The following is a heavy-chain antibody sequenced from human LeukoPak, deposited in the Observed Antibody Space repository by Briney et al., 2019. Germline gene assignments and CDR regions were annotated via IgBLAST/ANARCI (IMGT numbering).Heavy chain of an antibody. D-gene: IGHD1-26*01. V-gene: IGHV3-48*04. J-gene: IGHJ4*02. CDR2: ISSSSSTI. CDR3: ARDAEDGSSTDY. Sequence: ASVKVSCKASGGTFSSYSMNWVRQAPGKGLEWVSYISSSSSTIYYADSVKGRFTISRDNAKNSLYLQMNSLRAEDTAVYYCARDAEDGSSTDYWGQGTLVTVSS. CDR1: GGTFSSYS.